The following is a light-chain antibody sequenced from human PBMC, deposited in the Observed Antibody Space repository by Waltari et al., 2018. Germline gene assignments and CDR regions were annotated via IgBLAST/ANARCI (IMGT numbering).Light chain of an antibody. CDR1: QSVAVN. J-gene: IGKJ2*01. V-gene: IGKV3-15*01. CDR2: GAS. CDR3: QQYNNWPRT. Sequence: ETVMTQSPATLSVSPGERVTLSCRASQSVAVNLAWYQQKPGQAPRLLIYGASTRATGIPARFSGSGSGTEFTLTISSLQSEDFAAYYCQQYNNWPRTFGQGTKLEI.